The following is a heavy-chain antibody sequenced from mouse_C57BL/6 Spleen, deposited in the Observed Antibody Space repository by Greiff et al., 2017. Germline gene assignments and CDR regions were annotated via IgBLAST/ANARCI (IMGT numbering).Heavy chain of an antibody. V-gene: IGHV1-59*01. CDR3: ANIYYYSSILYFDV. CDR1: GYTFTSYW. D-gene: IGHD1-1*01. J-gene: IGHJ1*03. CDR2: IDPSDSYT. Sequence: VQLQQPGAELVRPGTSVKLSCKASGYTFTSYWMHWVKQRPGQGLEWIGVIDPSDSYTNYNQKFKGKATLTVDTSSSTDYMQLSSLTSEASAFYYCANIYYYSSILYFDVWGTGTTVTVSS.